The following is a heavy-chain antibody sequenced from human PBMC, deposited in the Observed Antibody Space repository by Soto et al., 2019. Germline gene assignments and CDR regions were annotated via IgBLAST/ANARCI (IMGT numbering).Heavy chain of an antibody. CDR1: GGSISSGGYY. J-gene: IGHJ3*02. V-gene: IGHV4-31*03. CDR3: ARARGGGRDAFDI. D-gene: IGHD2-15*01. CDR2: IYYSGST. Sequence: SETLSLTCSVSGGSISSGGYYWSWIRQHPGKGLEWIGYIYYSGSTYYNPSLKSRVTISVDTSKNQFSLKLSSVTAADTAVYYCARARGGGRDAFDIWGQGTMVTVSS.